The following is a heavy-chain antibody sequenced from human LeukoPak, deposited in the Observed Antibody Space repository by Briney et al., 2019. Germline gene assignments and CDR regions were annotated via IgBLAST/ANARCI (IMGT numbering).Heavy chain of an antibody. Sequence: PGGSLRLSCAASGFTFSSYWMSWVRQAPGKGLEWVANIKQDGSEKYYVDSVKGRFTISRDNAKNSLYLQMNSLRAEDTAVYYCARDRALNYYDSSGTGDYWGQGTLVTVSS. CDR3: ARDRALNYYDSSGTGDY. CDR1: GFTFSSYW. V-gene: IGHV3-7*01. CDR2: IKQDGSEK. D-gene: IGHD3-22*01. J-gene: IGHJ4*02.